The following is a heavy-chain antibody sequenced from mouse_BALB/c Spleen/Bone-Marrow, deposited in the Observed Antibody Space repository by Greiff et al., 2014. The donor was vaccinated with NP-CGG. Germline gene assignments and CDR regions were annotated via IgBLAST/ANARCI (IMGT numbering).Heavy chain of an antibody. CDR3: AMTARGGFAY. Sequence: QVQLQQPGPELVKPGALVKISCKASGYTFTSYDINWVKQRPGQGLEWIGWIYPGDGSTKYNEKFKGKATLTADKSSSTACMQVSSLTSENSAVYFCAMTARGGFAYWGQGTLVTVSA. D-gene: IGHD3-2*01. CDR1: GYTFTSYD. J-gene: IGHJ3*01. CDR2: IYPGDGST. V-gene: IGHV1S56*01.